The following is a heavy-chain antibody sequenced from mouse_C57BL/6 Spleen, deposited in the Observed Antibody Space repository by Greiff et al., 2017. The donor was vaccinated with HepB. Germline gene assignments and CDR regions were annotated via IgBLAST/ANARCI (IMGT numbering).Heavy chain of an antibody. CDR2: IYPGDGDT. J-gene: IGHJ1*03. D-gene: IGHD1-1*01. V-gene: IGHV1-80*01. CDR1: GYAFSSYW. CDR3: ARETTVVDWYFDV. Sequence: QVQLKESGAELVKPGASVKISCKASGYAFSSYWMNWVKQRPGKGLEWIGQIYPGDGDTNYNGKFKGKATLTADKSSSTAYMQLSSLTSEDSAVYFCARETTVVDWYFDVWGTGTTVTVSS.